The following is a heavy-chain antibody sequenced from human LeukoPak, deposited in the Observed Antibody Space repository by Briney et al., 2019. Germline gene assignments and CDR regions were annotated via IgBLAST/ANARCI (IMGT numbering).Heavy chain of an antibody. Sequence: ASVKVSCKASGYTFTSYYMHWVRQAPGQGLEWMGIINPSGGSTSYAQKFQGRVTMTRDMSTSTVHMELSSLRSEDTAVYYCARGEYYYDSSGYYHAEYFQHWGQGTLVTVSS. J-gene: IGHJ1*01. CDR3: ARGEYYYDSSGYYHAEYFQH. CDR1: GYTFTSYY. V-gene: IGHV1-46*01. D-gene: IGHD3-22*01. CDR2: INPSGGST.